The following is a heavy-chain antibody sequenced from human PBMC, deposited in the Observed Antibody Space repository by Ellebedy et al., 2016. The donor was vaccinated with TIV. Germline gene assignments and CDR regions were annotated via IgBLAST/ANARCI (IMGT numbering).Heavy chain of an antibody. CDR1: GGSFSGYY. CDR3: ARAEGYCSGGSCYSWFDP. Sequence: SETLSLXXAVYGGSFSGYYWSWIRQPPGKGLEWIGYIYYSGSTNYNPSLKSRVTISVDTSKNQFSLKLSSVTAADTAVYYCARAEGYCSGGSCYSWFDPWGQGTLVTVSS. V-gene: IGHV4-59*01. J-gene: IGHJ5*02. CDR2: IYYSGST. D-gene: IGHD2-15*01.